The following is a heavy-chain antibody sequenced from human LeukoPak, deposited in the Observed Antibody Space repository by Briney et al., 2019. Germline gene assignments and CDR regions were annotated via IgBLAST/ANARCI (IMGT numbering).Heavy chain of an antibody. D-gene: IGHD3-10*01. CDR1: GFTFSDYY. J-gene: IGHJ3*02. CDR3: ARDGRMVRGVKGDAFDI. Sequence: GGSLRLSCAASGFTFSDYYMSGIRQAPGKGLEWVSYISSSGSTIYYADSVKGRFTISRDNAKNSLYRQMNRLRAEDTAVYYCARDGRMVRGVKGDAFDIWGQGTMVTVSS. V-gene: IGHV3-11*04. CDR2: ISSSGSTI.